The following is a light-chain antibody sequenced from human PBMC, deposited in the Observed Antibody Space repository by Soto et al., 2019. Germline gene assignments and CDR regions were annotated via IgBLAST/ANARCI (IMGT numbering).Light chain of an antibody. J-gene: IGKJ2*01. V-gene: IGKV3-20*01. CDR1: ESVSNSN. CDR2: GAS. CDR3: QQYGSSPT. Sequence: EIVLTQSPGALSLSPGETATLSCRTSESVSNSNFAWYQHKYGQAPRLVIYGASNRATDIPDRFSGSGSGTDFTLTISRLEPEDCAVYYCQQYGSSPTFGQGTKLEIK.